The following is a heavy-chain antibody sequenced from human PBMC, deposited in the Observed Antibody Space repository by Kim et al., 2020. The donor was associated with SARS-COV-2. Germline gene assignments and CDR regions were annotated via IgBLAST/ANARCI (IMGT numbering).Heavy chain of an antibody. Sequence: SETLSLTCAVYGGSFSGYYWSWIRQPPGKGLEWIGEINHSGSTNYNPSLKSRVTISVDTSKNQFSLKLSSVTAADTAVYYCARGQSGGDYDRLYYFLDYWGQGTLVTVSS. J-gene: IGHJ4*02. CDR3: ARGQSGGDYDRLYYFLDY. D-gene: IGHD2-21*02. CDR2: INHSGST. V-gene: IGHV4-34*01. CDR1: GGSFSGYY.